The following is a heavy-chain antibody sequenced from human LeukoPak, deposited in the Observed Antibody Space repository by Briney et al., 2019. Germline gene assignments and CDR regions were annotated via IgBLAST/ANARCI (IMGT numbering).Heavy chain of an antibody. Sequence: GESLKISCQGSEYSFATYWIAWLRQMPGKGLEWRGIIYPSESVTRYSPSFQGQVTISADKSIHTDYLQWSSLKASDTAMCYCARPLQGIVGATGCDYWGQGTLVTVSS. CDR3: ARPLQGIVGATGCDY. J-gene: IGHJ4*02. D-gene: IGHD1-26*01. CDR1: EYSFATYW. V-gene: IGHV5-51*01. CDR2: IYPSESVT.